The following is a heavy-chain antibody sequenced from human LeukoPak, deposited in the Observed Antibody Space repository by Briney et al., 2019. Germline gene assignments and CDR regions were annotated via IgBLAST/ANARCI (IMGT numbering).Heavy chain of an antibody. CDR1: GGSIISFY. V-gene: IGHV4-59*01. CDR2: IFYTGTT. Sequence: SETLSLTCTVSGGSIISFYWSWIRQVPGKGLEWIGYIFYTGTTYYNPSLKSRVTIPVDTSKNQFSLRLSSVTAADTAVYYCARESEAVAGSADNWFDPWGQGTLVTVSS. D-gene: IGHD6-19*01. J-gene: IGHJ5*02. CDR3: ARESEAVAGSADNWFDP.